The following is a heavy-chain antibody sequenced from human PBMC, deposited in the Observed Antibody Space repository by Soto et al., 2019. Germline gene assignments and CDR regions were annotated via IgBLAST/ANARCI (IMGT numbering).Heavy chain of an antibody. CDR3: ARDFKAPNDAWAFGS. D-gene: IGHD1-1*01. CDR1: GGSISSSDW. Sequence: QVHLRESGPGLVKPSGTLSLTCAVSGGSISSSDWWNWVRQPPGKGLEWIGEVSHAGNTIYNPSLKSRVLISVDNSRNEFSLTLISVTAADTAVYYCARDFKAPNDAWAFGSWGQGSLVTVSS. CDR2: VSHAGNT. V-gene: IGHV4-4*02. J-gene: IGHJ4*02.